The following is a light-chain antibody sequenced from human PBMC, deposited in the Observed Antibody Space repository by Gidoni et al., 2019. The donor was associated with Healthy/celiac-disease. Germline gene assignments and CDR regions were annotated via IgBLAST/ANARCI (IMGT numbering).Light chain of an antibody. CDR3: QQSYSTPQT. CDR2: AAS. J-gene: IGKJ1*01. Sequence: DIQMTQSPSSLSASVGDRVTITCRASQSISSYLNWYQQKPGKAPKLLIYAASSLQSGVPSRSSGSGSGTDFTLTISSLQPEDFATYYCQQSYSTPQTFGQXTKVEIK. V-gene: IGKV1-39*01. CDR1: QSISSY.